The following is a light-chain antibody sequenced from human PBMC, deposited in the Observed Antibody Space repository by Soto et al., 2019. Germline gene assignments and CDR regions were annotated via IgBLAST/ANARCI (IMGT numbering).Light chain of an antibody. Sequence: DIQMTQSPSTLSASVGDTVTVTCRASQSVSGWLAWHQQKPGKAPKLLIYDASTLKSGVPSRFSGSGSGTKFTLTISSLQPDDFATYYCQEYNSYSGTFGQGTKV. J-gene: IGKJ1*01. CDR2: DAS. CDR3: QEYNSYSGT. V-gene: IGKV1-5*01. CDR1: QSVSGW.